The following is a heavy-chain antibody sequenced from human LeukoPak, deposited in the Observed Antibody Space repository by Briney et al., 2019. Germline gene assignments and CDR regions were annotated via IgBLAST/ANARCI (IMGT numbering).Heavy chain of an antibody. D-gene: IGHD3-10*01. CDR2: VRHDSSDI. CDR1: GFTFNIYS. CDR3: AREWFGELI. Sequence: QSGGSLRLSCAASGFTFNIYSMNWVRQAPGKGLEWISFVRHDSSDIYYADSVRGRITISRDNAYNSLHLQMNSLRADDTAVYYCAREWFGELIWGKGTLVTVSS. V-gene: IGHV3-48*01. J-gene: IGHJ4*02.